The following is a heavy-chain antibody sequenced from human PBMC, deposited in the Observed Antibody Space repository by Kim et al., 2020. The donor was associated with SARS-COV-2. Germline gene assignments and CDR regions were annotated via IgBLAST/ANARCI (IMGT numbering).Heavy chain of an antibody. J-gene: IGHJ4*02. CDR3: ARDTHRYFDWLNFDY. Sequence: ASVKVSCKASGYTFTSYGISWVRQAPGQGLEWMGWISAYNGNTNYAQKLQGRVTMTTDTSTSTAYMELRSLRSDDTAVYYCARDTHRYFDWLNFDYWGQGTLVTVSS. CDR1: GYTFTSYG. V-gene: IGHV1-18*01. D-gene: IGHD3-9*01. CDR2: ISAYNGNT.